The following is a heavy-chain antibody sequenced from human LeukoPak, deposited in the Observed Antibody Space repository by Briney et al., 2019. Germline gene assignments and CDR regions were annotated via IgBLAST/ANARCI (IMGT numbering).Heavy chain of an antibody. CDR1: GFPFNSCA. CDR2: ISGSGGST. CDR3: AKDESSGTIDY. D-gene: IGHD3-22*01. J-gene: IGHJ4*02. V-gene: IGHV3-23*01. Sequence: GGPLTLFCAVSGFPFNSCAMLWLRQPPGRGVEWVSAISGSGGSTYYADSVKGRFTISRDNSKNTLYLQMNSLRAEDTAVYYCAKDESSGTIDYWGQGTLVTVSS.